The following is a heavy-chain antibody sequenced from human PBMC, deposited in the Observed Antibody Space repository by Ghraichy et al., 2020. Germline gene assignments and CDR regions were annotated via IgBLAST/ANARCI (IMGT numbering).Heavy chain of an antibody. D-gene: IGHD6-6*01. CDR1: GGSISSYY. CDR2: IYTSGST. Sequence: SETLSLTCTVSGGSISSYYWSWIRQPAGKGLEWIGRIYTSGSTNYNPSLKSRVTMSVDTSKNQFSLKLSSVTAADTAVYYCARDPQYSSSSGSLYYYYMDVWGKGTTVTVSS. V-gene: IGHV4-4*07. CDR3: ARDPQYSSSSGSLYYYYMDV. J-gene: IGHJ6*03.